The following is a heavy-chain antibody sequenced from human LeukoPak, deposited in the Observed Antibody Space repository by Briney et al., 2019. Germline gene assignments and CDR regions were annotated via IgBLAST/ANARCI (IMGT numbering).Heavy chain of an antibody. CDR2: ISGSGGST. V-gene: IGHV3-23*01. D-gene: IGHD4-23*01. Sequence: GGSLRLSCAASGFTFSSYAMSWVRQAPGKGLEWVSAISGSGGSTYYADSVKGRFTISRDNSKNTLYLQTNSLRAEDTAVYYCATYYGGNSALGIWGQGTLVTVSS. CDR1: GFTFSSYA. CDR3: ATYYGGNSALGI. J-gene: IGHJ4*02.